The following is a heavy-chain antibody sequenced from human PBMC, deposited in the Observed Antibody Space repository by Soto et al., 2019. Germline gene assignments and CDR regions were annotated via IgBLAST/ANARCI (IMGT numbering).Heavy chain of an antibody. J-gene: IGHJ4*02. V-gene: IGHV4-31*03. D-gene: IGHD3-3*01. Sequence: PSETLSLTCTVSGGSISSGGYYWSWIRQHPGKGLEWIGYIYYSGSTYYNPSLKSRVTISVDTSKNQFSLKLSSVTAADTAVYYCARASFTIFGVALTRRHPPVPGFDYWGQGTLVTVSS. CDR1: GGSISSGGYY. CDR3: ARASFTIFGVALTRRHPPVPGFDY. CDR2: IYYSGST.